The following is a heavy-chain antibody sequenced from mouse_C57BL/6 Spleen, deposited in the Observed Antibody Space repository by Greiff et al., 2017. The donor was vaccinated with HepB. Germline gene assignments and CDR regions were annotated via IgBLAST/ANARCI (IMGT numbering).Heavy chain of an antibody. CDR1: GFTFSSYA. CDR3: ARGGYYPAWFAY. D-gene: IGHD2-3*01. Sequence: EVKLLESGGGLVKPGGSLKLSCAASGFTFSSYAMSWVSQTPEKRLEWVATISDGGSYTYYPDNVKGRFTISRDNAKNNLYLQMSHLKSEDTAMYYCARGGYYPAWFAYWGQGTLVTVSA. CDR2: ISDGGSYT. J-gene: IGHJ3*01. V-gene: IGHV5-4*03.